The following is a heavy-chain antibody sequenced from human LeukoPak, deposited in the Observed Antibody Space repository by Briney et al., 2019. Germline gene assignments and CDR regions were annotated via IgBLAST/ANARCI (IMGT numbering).Heavy chain of an antibody. CDR2: ISGSGGST. CDR1: GFTFSSYA. Sequence: SLXLSCAASGFTFSSYAMSWVRQAPGKGLEWVSAISGSGGSTYYADSVKGRFTISRDNSKNTLYLQMNSLRAEDTAVYYCAKAIIPSYYYDSSGYYYGLDYWGQGTLVTVSS. J-gene: IGHJ4*02. V-gene: IGHV3-23*01. D-gene: IGHD3-22*01. CDR3: AKAIIPSYYYDSSGYYYGLDY.